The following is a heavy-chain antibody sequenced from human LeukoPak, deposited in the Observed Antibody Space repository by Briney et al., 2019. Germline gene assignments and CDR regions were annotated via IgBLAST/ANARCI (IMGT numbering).Heavy chain of an antibody. CDR1: GYSINSGYY. CDR3: ARAASIAGASPGNFDC. Sequence: PSDTLSLTCGVSGYSINSGYYWGWIRQPPGKGLEWIGSIYHSGSTYYNPSLKSRVTISLDTSKNPFSLKLTSVTAADTAVYYCARAASIAGASPGNFDCWGQAT. CDR2: IYHSGST. J-gene: IGHJ4*02. D-gene: IGHD6-19*01. V-gene: IGHV4-38-2*01.